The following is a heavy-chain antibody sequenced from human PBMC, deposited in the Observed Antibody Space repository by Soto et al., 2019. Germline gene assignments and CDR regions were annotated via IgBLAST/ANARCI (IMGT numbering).Heavy chain of an antibody. D-gene: IGHD3-22*01. Sequence: QVTLKESGPVLVKPTETLTLTCTVSGFSLSNARMGVSWIRPPPGKALEWLAHIFSNDEKSYSTSLKSRLTISKDTSKSQVVLTMTNMDPVDTATYYCARIRYYYDSSGYYNSLDYWGQGTLVTVSS. J-gene: IGHJ4*02. V-gene: IGHV2-26*01. CDR1: GFSLSNARMG. CDR2: IFSNDEK. CDR3: ARIRYYYDSSGYYNSLDY.